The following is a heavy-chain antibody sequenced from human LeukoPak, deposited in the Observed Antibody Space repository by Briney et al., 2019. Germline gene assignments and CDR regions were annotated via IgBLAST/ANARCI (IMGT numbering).Heavy chain of an antibody. J-gene: IGHJ5*02. V-gene: IGHV3-30*18. D-gene: IGHD4-23*01. CDR1: GFTFSSYG. Sequence: GGSLRLSCAASGFTFSSYGMHWVRQAPGKGLEWVAVISYDGSNKYCADSVKGRFTISRDNSKNTLYLQMNSLRAEDTAVYYCAKIPSATVVTSFGLWGQGTLVTVSS. CDR2: ISYDGSNK. CDR3: AKIPSATVVTSFGL.